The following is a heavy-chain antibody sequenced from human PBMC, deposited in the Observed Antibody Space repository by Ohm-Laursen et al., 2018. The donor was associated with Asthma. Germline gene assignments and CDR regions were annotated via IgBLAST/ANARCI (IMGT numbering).Heavy chain of an antibody. CDR2: ITNNEGRT. V-gene: IGHV3-64*02. CDR3: ARDVMEWYLPAFDF. J-gene: IGHJ4*02. Sequence: GSLRLSCAASGFPFRAYDMNWVRQAPGKGLEYVSGITNNEGRTYYGDSAKGRFTISRDNFNDRLYLQMSSLRPDDTAVYYCARDVMEWYLPAFDFWGQGTLATVSS. CDR1: GFPFRAYD. D-gene: IGHD3-3*01.